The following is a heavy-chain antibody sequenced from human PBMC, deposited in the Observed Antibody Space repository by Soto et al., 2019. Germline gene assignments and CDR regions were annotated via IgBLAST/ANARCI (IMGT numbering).Heavy chain of an antibody. J-gene: IGHJ4*02. Sequence: PGGSLRLSCAASGFTFSSYAMSWVRQAPGKGLEWVSAISGSGGSTYYADSVKGRFTISRDNSKNTLYLQMNSLRAEDTAVYYCAKVGLKHFWSGYYTFDYWGQGTLVTVSS. CDR3: AKVGLKHFWSGYYTFDY. CDR1: GFTFSSYA. CDR2: ISGSGGST. V-gene: IGHV3-23*01. D-gene: IGHD3-3*01.